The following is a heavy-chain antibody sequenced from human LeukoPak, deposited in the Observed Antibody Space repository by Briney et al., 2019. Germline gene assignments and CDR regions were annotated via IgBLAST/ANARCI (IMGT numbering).Heavy chain of an antibody. Sequence: SETLSLTCAVYGGSFSGYYWSWIRQPPGKGLEWIGEINHSGSTNYNPSLKSRVTISVDTSKNQFSLKPSSVTAADTAVYYCARGLWFGELPLGYWGQGTLVTVSS. V-gene: IGHV4-34*01. CDR3: ARGLWFGELPLGY. J-gene: IGHJ4*02. CDR1: GGSFSGYY. D-gene: IGHD3-10*01. CDR2: INHSGST.